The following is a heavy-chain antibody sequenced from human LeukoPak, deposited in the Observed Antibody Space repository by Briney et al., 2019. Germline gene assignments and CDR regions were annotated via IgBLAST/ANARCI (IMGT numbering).Heavy chain of an antibody. D-gene: IGHD6-19*01. CDR3: AAQRAVGFDY. CDR1: GFTFSTYY. Sequence: GGSLRLSCAASGFTFSTYYMTWVRQAPGKGLEWVANIKQDGSQKYYVDSVQGRFTISRDNAKDSLYLQMNSLRAEDTAVYYCAAQRAVGFDYWGQGTLVTVSS. CDR2: IKQDGSQK. V-gene: IGHV3-7*01. J-gene: IGHJ4*02.